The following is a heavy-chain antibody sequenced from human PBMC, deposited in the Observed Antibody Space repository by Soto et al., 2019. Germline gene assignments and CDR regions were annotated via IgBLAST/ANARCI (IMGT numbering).Heavy chain of an antibody. J-gene: IGHJ4*02. CDR3: ARDPPGAGPNFDY. D-gene: IGHD1-1*01. CDR1: GFTFSSYG. V-gene: IGHV3-33*01. CDR2: IWYDGSNK. Sequence: GGSLRLSCAASGFTFSSYGMHWVRQAPGKGLEWVAVIWYDGSNKYYADSVKGRFTISRDNSKNTLYLQMNSLRAEDTAVYYCARDPPGAGPNFDYWGQGTPVTVSS.